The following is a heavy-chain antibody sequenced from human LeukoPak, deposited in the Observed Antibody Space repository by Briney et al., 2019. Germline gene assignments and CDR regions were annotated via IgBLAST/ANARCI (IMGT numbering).Heavy chain of an antibody. J-gene: IGHJ4*02. Sequence: PGGSLRLSCATSGXTFSNYAMSWVRQAPGKGLDWVSGISGGGDSAHYADSVKGRFTISRDNSRNTLYLQINSLRAEDTAVYYCAKVGYTYGPQPFDYWGQGTLVTVSS. CDR2: ISGGGDSA. D-gene: IGHD5-18*01. V-gene: IGHV3-23*01. CDR3: AKVGYTYGPQPFDY. CDR1: GXTFSNYA.